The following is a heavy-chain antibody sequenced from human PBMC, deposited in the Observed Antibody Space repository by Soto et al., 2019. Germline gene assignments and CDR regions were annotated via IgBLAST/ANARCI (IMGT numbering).Heavy chain of an antibody. J-gene: IGHJ4*02. CDR1: GYTFTSYG. D-gene: IGHD2-15*01. V-gene: IGHV1-18*01. Sequence: GASVKVSCKASGYTFTSYGISWVRQAPGQGLEWMGWISAYNGNTNYAQKLQGRVTMTTDTSTSTAYMELRSLRSDDTAIYFCASHRIVVVVSPSPSAFDSWAQGTLVTVSS. CDR3: ASHRIVVVVSPSPSAFDS. CDR2: ISAYNGNT.